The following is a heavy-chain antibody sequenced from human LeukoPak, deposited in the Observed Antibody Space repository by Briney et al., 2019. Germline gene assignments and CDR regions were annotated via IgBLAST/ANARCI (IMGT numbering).Heavy chain of an antibody. CDR1: GYTLTELS. J-gene: IGHJ4*02. Sequence: ATVKVSCKVSGYTLTELSMHWVRQAPGKGLEWMGGFDPEDGETIYAQKFQGRVTMTEDTSTDTAYMELSSLRSEDTAVYYCATDGDYYDSSGYYRYWGQGTLVTVSS. CDR2: FDPEDGET. D-gene: IGHD3-22*01. CDR3: ATDGDYYDSSGYYRY. V-gene: IGHV1-24*01.